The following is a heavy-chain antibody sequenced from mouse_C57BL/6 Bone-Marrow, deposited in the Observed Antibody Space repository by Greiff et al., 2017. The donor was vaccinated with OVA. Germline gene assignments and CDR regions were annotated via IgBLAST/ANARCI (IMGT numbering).Heavy chain of an antibody. V-gene: IGHV1-50*01. CDR2: IDPSDSYT. D-gene: IGHD2-1*01. Sequence: VQLQQPGAELVKPGASVKLSCKASGYTFTSYWMQWVKQRPGQGLEWIGEIDPSDSYTNYTQKFKGKATLPVDTSSSTAYMQLSSLTSEDSAVYYCARCYYGNSFAYWGQGTLVTVSA. CDR1: GYTFTSYW. J-gene: IGHJ3*01. CDR3: ARCYYGNSFAY.